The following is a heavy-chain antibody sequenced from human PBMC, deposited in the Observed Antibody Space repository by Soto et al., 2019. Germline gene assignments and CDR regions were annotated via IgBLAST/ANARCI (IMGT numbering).Heavy chain of an antibody. V-gene: IGHV5-51*01. Sequence: PGESLKISCKGSGYSFSNYWIGWVRQMPGKGLEWMGIVYPGDSDTRYSPSFQGQVTISADKSISTAYLQWSSLEDSDTAMYYCARQVLQAPHYGMDVWGQGTTVTVSS. CDR1: GYSFSNYW. D-gene: IGHD2-15*01. J-gene: IGHJ6*02. CDR2: VYPGDSDT. CDR3: ARQVLQAPHYGMDV.